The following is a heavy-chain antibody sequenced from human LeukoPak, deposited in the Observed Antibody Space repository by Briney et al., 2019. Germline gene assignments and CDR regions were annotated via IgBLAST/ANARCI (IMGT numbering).Heavy chain of an antibody. Sequence: GGSLRLSCAASGFTFTTYTIHWVRQAPGKGLEYVSAVVGNGGTTYYANSVKGRFTISRDNSKNTVYLQMGSLRAEDTAVYYCARERAFYYVDYWGQGTLVTVSS. V-gene: IGHV3-64*01. CDR2: VVGNGGTT. J-gene: IGHJ4*02. CDR3: ARERAFYYVDY. CDR1: GFTFTTYT.